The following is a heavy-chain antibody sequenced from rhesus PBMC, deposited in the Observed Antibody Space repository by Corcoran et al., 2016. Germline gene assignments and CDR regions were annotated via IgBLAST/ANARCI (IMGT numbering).Heavy chain of an antibody. CDR3: AIHVDTATVH. D-gene: IGHD5-12*01. J-gene: IGHJ4*01. Sequence: QVQLQESGPGLVKPSETLSRTCAVSGGSISSSNWWSWIRQPPGKGLEWIGYITYSGSTSYNPSLKSRVTISSDTSKNQFSLKLSSVTAADTAVYYCAIHVDTATVHWGQGVLVTVSS. V-gene: IGHV4-122*02. CDR2: ITYSGST. CDR1: GGSISSSNW.